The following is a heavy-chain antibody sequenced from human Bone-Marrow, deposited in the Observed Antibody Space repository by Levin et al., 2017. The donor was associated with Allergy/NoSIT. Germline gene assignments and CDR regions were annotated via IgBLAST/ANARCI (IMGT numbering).Heavy chain of an antibody. CDR2: INPNSGGT. CDR3: ARMYRAQWLVATDWFDY. J-gene: IGHJ4*02. D-gene: IGHD6-19*01. CDR1: GYTFTGYY. Sequence: ASVKVSCKASGYTFTGYYMHWVRQAPGQGLEWMGRINPNSGGTNYAQKFQGRVTMTRDTSISTAYMELSRLRSDDTAVYYCARMYRAQWLVATDWFDYWGQGTLVTVSS. V-gene: IGHV1-2*06.